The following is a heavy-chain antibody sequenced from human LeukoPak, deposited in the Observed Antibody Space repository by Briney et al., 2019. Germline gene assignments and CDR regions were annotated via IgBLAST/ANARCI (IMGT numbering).Heavy chain of an antibody. D-gene: IGHD6-13*01. CDR2: INPNSGGT. Sequence: GASVKVSCKTSGYTFTGYYIHWVRQAPGQGLEWMAWINPNSGGTKYAQKFLGRVTLSRDTSITTAYMELSRLRTDDTAVYHCARGAGIGGSGSWFDPWGQGTLVTVSS. CDR1: GYTFTGYY. CDR3: ARGAGIGGSGSWFDP. V-gene: IGHV1-2*02. J-gene: IGHJ5*02.